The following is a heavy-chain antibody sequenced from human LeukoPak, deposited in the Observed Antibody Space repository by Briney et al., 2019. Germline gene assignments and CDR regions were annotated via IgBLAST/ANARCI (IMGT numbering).Heavy chain of an antibody. D-gene: IGHD6-13*01. Sequence: SETLSLTCTVSGGSISIYYWSWIRQPAGKGLEWIGRIYTSGSTNYNPSLKSRVTMSVDTSKNQFSLKLNSVAAADTAVYYCARFSSIAAAFDYWGQGTLVTVSS. CDR2: IYTSGST. CDR3: ARFSSIAAAFDY. CDR1: GGSISIYY. J-gene: IGHJ4*02. V-gene: IGHV4-4*07.